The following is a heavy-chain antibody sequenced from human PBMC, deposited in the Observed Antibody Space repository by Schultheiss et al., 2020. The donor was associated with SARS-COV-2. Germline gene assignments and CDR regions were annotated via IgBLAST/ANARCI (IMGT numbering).Heavy chain of an antibody. D-gene: IGHD6-13*01. V-gene: IGHV3-23*01. CDR1: GFTFSSYG. CDR3: TRAGSASWYDY. J-gene: IGHJ4*02. CDR2: ISGSGGNT. Sequence: GGSLRLSCAASGFTFSSYGMHWVRQAPGKGLEWVSAISGSGGNTYYADSVKGRLTISRDNSKNTLYLQMNSLRAQDTAVYYCTRAGSASWYDYWGQGTLVTVSS.